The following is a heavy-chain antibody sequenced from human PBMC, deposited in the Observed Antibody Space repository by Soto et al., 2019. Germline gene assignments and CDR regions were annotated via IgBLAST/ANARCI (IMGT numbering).Heavy chain of an antibody. CDR3: ASGAARGGPVDY. J-gene: IGHJ4*02. CDR1: GFTFSSYW. V-gene: IGHV3-7*05. D-gene: IGHD1-26*01. Sequence: EVQLVESGGGLVQPGGSLRLSCAASGFTFSSYWMSWVRQAPGKGLAWVANIKQDGSEKYYVDSVKGRFTISRDNAKNSLYLQMNRLRAEDTAVYYCASGAARGGPVDYWGQGTLVTVSS. CDR2: IKQDGSEK.